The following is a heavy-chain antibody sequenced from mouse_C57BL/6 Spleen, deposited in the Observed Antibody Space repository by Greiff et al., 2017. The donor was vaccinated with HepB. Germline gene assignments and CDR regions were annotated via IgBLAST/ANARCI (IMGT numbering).Heavy chain of an antibody. CDR3: ARRGYYYGSSYDAMDY. CDR2: INPSNGGT. D-gene: IGHD1-1*01. CDR1: GYTFTSYW. V-gene: IGHV1-53*01. J-gene: IGHJ4*01. Sequence: QVQLQQPGTELVKPGASVKLSCKASGYTFTSYWMHWVKQRPGQGLEWIGNINPSNGGTNYNEKFKSKATLTVDKSSSTAYMQLSSLTAEDSAVYYWARRGYYYGSSYDAMDYWGQGTSVTVSS.